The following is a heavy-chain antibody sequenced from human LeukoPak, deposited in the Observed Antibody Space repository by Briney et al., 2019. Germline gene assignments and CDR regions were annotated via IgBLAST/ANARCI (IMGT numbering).Heavy chain of an antibody. J-gene: IGHJ3*02. V-gene: IGHV3-74*01. Sequence: GGSLRLSCAASGFTFSSYWMHWVRQAPGKGLVWVSRINSDGSSTSYADSVKGRFTISRDNAKNTLYLQMNSLRAEDTAVYYCAREGDGYNTDAFDIWGQGTMVTVSS. CDR2: INSDGSST. CDR1: GFTFSSYW. D-gene: IGHD5-24*01. CDR3: AREGDGYNTDAFDI.